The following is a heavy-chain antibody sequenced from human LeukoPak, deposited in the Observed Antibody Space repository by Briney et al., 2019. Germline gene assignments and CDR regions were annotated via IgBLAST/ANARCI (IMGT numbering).Heavy chain of an antibody. D-gene: IGHD3-22*01. CDR3: ARDKYYYDSSGLWGY. CDR2: ISSSGSTI. J-gene: IGHJ4*02. Sequence: GGSLRLSCAASGFTFSDYYMSWLRQAPGKGLEWVSYISSSGSTIYYADSVKGRFTISRDNAKNSLYLQMNSLRAEDTAVYYCARDKYYYDSSGLWGYWGQGTLVTVSS. V-gene: IGHV3-11*04. CDR1: GFTFSDYY.